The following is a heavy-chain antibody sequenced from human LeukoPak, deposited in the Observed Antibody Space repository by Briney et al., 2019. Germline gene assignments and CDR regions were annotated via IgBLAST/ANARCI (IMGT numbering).Heavy chain of an antibody. V-gene: IGHV4-39*07. Sequence: SETLSLTCSVSGVSISSGSNYWGWIRQPPGKTLEWIGSIYSSGNTYYNPSLKSRVTISVDTSKNQFSLKLSSVTAADTAVYYCASSLPPPLLLWFGDRGAFDIWGQGTMVTVSS. CDR1: GVSISSGSNY. CDR3: ASSLPPPLLLWFGDRGAFDI. CDR2: IYSSGNT. J-gene: IGHJ3*02. D-gene: IGHD3-10*01.